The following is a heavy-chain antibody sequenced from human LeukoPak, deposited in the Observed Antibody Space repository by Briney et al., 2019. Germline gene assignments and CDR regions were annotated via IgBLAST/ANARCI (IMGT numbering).Heavy chain of an antibody. D-gene: IGHD5-18*01. V-gene: IGHV1-69*04. CDR2: IIPILGIA. Sequence: WASVKVSCKASGGTFSSYAISWVRQAPGQGLEWMGRIIPILGIANYAQKFQGRVTITADKSTSTAYMELSSLRSEDTAVYYCARGALYGYISCYFDYWGQGTLVTVSS. CDR3: ARGALYGYISCYFDY. J-gene: IGHJ4*02. CDR1: GGTFSSYA.